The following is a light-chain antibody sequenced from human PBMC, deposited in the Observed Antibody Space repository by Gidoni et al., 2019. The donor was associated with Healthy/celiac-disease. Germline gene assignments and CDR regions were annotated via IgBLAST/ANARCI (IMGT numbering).Light chain of an antibody. Sequence: SSELTQPPSVSVSPGQTARITCSGDALPKQYAYWYQQKSGQAPVLVIYKDSERPSGIPERFSGSSSGTTVTLTISGVQAEDEADYYCQSADSSGTYGVFGGGTKLTVL. CDR1: ALPKQY. J-gene: IGLJ2*01. CDR3: QSADSSGTYGV. CDR2: KDS. V-gene: IGLV3-25*03.